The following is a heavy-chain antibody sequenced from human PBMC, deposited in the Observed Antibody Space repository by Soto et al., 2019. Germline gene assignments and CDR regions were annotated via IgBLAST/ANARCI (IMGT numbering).Heavy chain of an antibody. V-gene: IGHV1-46*01. CDR3: ARDLAAGDY. Sequence: QVQLVQFGAEVKKPGASVNISCKASGYTFRNYYIHWVRQAPGQGLEWMGIINPTGGSRNYAQRFQGRVTLTMDTSTATVYMELSSLRFEDTAVYYCARDLAAGDYWGQGTLVTVSS. D-gene: IGHD2-15*01. CDR2: INPTGGSR. J-gene: IGHJ4*02. CDR1: GYTFRNYY.